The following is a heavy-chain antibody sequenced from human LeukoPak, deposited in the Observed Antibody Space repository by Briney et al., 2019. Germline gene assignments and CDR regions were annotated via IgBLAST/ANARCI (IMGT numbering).Heavy chain of an antibody. J-gene: IGHJ3*02. CDR2: IYYSGST. CDR1: GGSISSYY. CDR3: ARRIAVAGYNDAFDT. V-gene: IGHV4-59*08. D-gene: IGHD6-19*01. Sequence: SETLSLTCTVSGGSISSYYWSWIRQPPGKGLEWIGYIYYSGSTNYNPSLKSRVTISVDTSKNQFSLKLSSVTAADTAVYYCARRIAVAGYNDAFDTWGQGTMVTVSS.